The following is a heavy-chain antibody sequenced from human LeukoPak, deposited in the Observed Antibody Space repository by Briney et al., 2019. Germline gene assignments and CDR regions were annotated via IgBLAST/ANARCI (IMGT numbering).Heavy chain of an antibody. D-gene: IGHD3-22*01. CDR2: IKQVGSEK. J-gene: IGHJ4*02. V-gene: IGHV3-7*01. CDR3: ARDHDYYDSIGYFSYFDY. Sequence: GGSLRLSCAVSGFIFSSYWMSWVRQAAGKGLEWVANIKQVGSEKYYVGSVKGRFTIYRDNAKHSLYPQMSSLRDEDTAVYYCARDHDYYDSIGYFSYFDYWGQGTLVTVSS. CDR1: GFIFSSYW.